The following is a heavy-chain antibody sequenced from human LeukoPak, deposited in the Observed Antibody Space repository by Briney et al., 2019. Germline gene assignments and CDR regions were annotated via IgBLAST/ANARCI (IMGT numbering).Heavy chain of an antibody. V-gene: IGHV1-18*01. Sequence: ASVKVSCKASGYTFTSYAMNWVRQAPGQGLEWMGWISAYNGNTNYAQKLQGRVNMTTDTSTTTAYMDLRSLRSDDTAVYYCARDGLAAAGSNWFDPWGQGTLVTVSS. CDR1: GYTFTSYA. CDR3: ARDGLAAAGSNWFDP. J-gene: IGHJ5*02. CDR2: ISAYNGNT. D-gene: IGHD6-13*01.